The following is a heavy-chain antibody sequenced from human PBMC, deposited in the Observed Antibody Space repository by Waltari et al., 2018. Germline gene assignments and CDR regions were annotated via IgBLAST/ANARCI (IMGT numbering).Heavy chain of an antibody. V-gene: IGHV4-39*01. Sequence: QLQLQESGPRLVRPSETLSLICRVPGVSIPSTRHYWAWIRQSPGQGLEWIGTVSYSGTTYISPSLKSRVSVSRDTSKNQVSLILGSVTAADMAVYYCATYIGASVGTAAFDVWGQGTMVTVSS. CDR2: VSYSGTT. D-gene: IGHD5-12*01. J-gene: IGHJ3*01. CDR3: ATYIGASVGTAAFDV. CDR1: GVSIPSTRHY.